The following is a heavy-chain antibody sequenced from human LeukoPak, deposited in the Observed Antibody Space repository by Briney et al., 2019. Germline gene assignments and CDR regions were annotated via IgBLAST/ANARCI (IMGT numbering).Heavy chain of an antibody. Sequence: GESLKISCKGSGFTSTNSWIAWVRQVPGKGLEWMGIIYLGDSDTRYSPSFQGQVTISADKSITTAYLQWSSLKASDTAMYYCARLGSTSHYYYYYGMDVWGQGTTVTVSS. CDR2: IYLGDSDT. J-gene: IGHJ6*02. V-gene: IGHV5-51*01. CDR3: ARLGSTSHYYYYYGMDV. D-gene: IGHD2-2*01. CDR1: GFTSTNSW.